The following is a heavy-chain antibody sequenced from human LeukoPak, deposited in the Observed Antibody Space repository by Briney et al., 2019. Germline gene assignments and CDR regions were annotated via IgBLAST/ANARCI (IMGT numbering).Heavy chain of an antibody. CDR1: GFTFNSYA. V-gene: IGHV3-30*04. CDR2: MSYDGSNK. CDR3: ARDQLAYSGYDTLFDY. D-gene: IGHD5-12*01. Sequence: GGSLRLSCAASGFTFNSYAIHWVRQAPGKELQWVAVMSYDGSNKYYADSVKGRFTISRDNSKNTLYLQLNSLRPEDTAVYYCARDQLAYSGYDTLFDYWGQGTLVTVSS. J-gene: IGHJ4*02.